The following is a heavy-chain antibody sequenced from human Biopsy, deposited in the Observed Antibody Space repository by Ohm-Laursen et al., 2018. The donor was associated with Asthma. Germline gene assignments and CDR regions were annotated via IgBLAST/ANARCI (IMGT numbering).Heavy chain of an antibody. CDR1: GFPFTAYY. V-gene: IGHV1-2*04. CDR2: ISLNTGDA. Sequence: SVKVSCKTSGFPFTAYYIHWVRQAPGQGLEWMGWISLNTGDANLAQKFRGWVTMTRDTSISTAYLVLSGLKSHDTAVYYCARAPYCDAIDSWGQGTLVAVSS. D-gene: IGHD2-21*01. CDR3: ARAPYCDAIDS. J-gene: IGHJ4*02.